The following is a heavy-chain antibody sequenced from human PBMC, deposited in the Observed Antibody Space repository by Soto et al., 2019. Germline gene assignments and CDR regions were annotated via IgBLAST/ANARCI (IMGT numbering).Heavy chain of an antibody. V-gene: IGHV4-30-2*01. CDR1: GGSISSGGYS. CDR3: ASSATTTVYFDY. D-gene: IGHD4-17*01. J-gene: IGHJ4*02. CDR2: IYHSGST. Sequence: SETLSLTCAVSGGSISSGGYSWSWIRQPPGKGLEWIGYIYHSGSTYYNPSLKSRVTISVDRSKNQFSLKLSSVTAADTAVYYCASSATTTVYFDYWGQGTLVTVSS.